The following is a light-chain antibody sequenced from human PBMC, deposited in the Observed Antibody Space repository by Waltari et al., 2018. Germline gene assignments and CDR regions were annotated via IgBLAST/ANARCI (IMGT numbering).Light chain of an antibody. CDR2: DDS. Sequence: SYVLTQPPSVSVAPGQTARITCGGHNIGSQSVHWYQQKPGQAPVLVVYDDSDRPSGIPERFSGSNSGNTATLTISRVEAGDEADYYCQVWDSSSDHPGVFGGGTKLTVL. J-gene: IGLJ2*01. CDR1: NIGSQS. V-gene: IGLV3-21*02. CDR3: QVWDSSSDHPGV.